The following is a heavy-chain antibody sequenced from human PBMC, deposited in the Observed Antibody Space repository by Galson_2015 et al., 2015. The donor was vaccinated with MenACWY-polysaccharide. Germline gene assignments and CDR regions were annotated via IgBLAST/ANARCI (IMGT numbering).Heavy chain of an antibody. Sequence: SETLSLTCPVSGGSITGSSHYWGWIRQSPGTGLEWIGSIYHNGRSYYSPALESRVTVSVDLSKNQISLNLNSVTAADTAMYFCVRDGYFYGSGSHGWFDPWGQGARVIVSS. J-gene: IGHJ5*02. CDR2: IYHNGRS. CDR1: GGSITGSSHY. D-gene: IGHD3-10*01. CDR3: VRDGYFYGSGSHGWFDP. V-gene: IGHV4-39*07.